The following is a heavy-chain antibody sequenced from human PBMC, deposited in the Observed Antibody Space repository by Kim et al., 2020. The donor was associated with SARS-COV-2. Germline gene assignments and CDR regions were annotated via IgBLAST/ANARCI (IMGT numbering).Heavy chain of an antibody. D-gene: IGHD3-10*02. V-gene: IGHV4-31*03. CDR2: IYYSGST. CDR1: GGSISSGGYY. Sequence: SETLSLTCTVSGGSISSGGYYWSWIRQHPGKGLGWIGYIYYSGSTYYNPSLKSRVTISVDTSNNQFSLRLSSVTAADTAVYYCARVFVGNSVPYFDYWGQGTLVTVSS. CDR3: ARVFVGNSVPYFDY. J-gene: IGHJ4*02.